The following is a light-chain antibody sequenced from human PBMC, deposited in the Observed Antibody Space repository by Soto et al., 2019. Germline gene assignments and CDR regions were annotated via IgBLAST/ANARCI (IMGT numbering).Light chain of an antibody. J-gene: IGLJ2*01. V-gene: IGLV2-14*01. CDR1: SRDVGGYNY. CDR2: DVS. CDR3: SSYTSSSTLEV. Sequence: QSALTQPASVSGSPGQSITISCTGTSRDVGGYNYVSWYQQHPGKAPKLMIYDVSNRPSGVSNRFSGSKSGNTASLTISGLQAEDEADYYCSSYTSSSTLEVFGGGTNSPS.